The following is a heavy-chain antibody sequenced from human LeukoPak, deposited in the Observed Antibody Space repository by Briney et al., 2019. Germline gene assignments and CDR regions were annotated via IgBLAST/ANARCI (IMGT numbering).Heavy chain of an antibody. Sequence: GASVNVSCKASGYTFTNYGIRWVRLAPGQGLEWMGWISAYNGNTNYAQKLQGRVTMTTDTSTSTAYINLRSLRSDDTAVYYCAREDCSGGSCYSLSLTPVFHVFDIWGQGTMVTVSS. D-gene: IGHD2-15*01. V-gene: IGHV1-18*01. CDR1: GYTFTNYG. CDR2: ISAYNGNT. J-gene: IGHJ3*02. CDR3: AREDCSGGSCYSLSLTPVFHVFDI.